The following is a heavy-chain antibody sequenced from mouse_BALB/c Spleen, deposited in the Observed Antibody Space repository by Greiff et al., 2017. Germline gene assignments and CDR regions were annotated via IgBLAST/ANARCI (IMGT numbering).Heavy chain of an antibody. CDR1: GFTFSSYA. Sequence: EVQLVESGGGLVKPGGSLKLSCAASGFTFSSYAMSWVRQTPEKRLEWVASISSGGSTYYPDSVKGRFTISRDNARNILYLQMRSLRSEDTAMYYCARGRDDGYYGYWGQGTTLTVSS. CDR2: ISSGGST. J-gene: IGHJ2*01. V-gene: IGHV5-6-5*01. CDR3: ARGRDDGYYGY. D-gene: IGHD2-3*01.